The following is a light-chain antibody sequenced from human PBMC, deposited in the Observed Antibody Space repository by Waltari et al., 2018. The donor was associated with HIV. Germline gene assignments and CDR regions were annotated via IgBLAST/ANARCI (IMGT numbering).Light chain of an antibody. CDR2: NNN. Sequence: QSVLTQPPSTSGTPGQRVTISCSGSISNIGNNYVYWYQHLPGTAPKLLIYNNNRRPSGLPDRFSGSKSDTSASLAISGLQAEDEADYFCCSFASSITLVFGGGTKLAVL. V-gene: IGLV1-47*01. J-gene: IGLJ3*02. CDR3: CSFASSITLV. CDR1: ISNIGNNY.